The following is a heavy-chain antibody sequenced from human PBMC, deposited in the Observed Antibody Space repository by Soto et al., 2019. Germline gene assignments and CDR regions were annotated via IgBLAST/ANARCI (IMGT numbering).Heavy chain of an antibody. V-gene: IGHV3-64*01. CDR1: GFTFSSYA. J-gene: IGHJ5*02. CDR2: ISSNGGST. CDR3: ARGVAAAGPSGWFDP. Sequence: GGSLRLSCAASGFTFSSYAMHWVRQAPGKGLEYVSAISSNGGSTYYANSVKGRFTISRDNSKNTLYLQMGSLRAEDMAVYYCARGVAAAGPSGWFDPWGQGTLVTVSS. D-gene: IGHD6-13*01.